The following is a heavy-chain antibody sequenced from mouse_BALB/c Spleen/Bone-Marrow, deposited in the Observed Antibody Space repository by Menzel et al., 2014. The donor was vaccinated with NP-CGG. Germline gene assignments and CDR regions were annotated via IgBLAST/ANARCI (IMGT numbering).Heavy chain of an antibody. CDR2: IHPGDGST. Sequence: VQRVESGPELVKPGALVKISCKASGYTFTSYDINWVKQRPGQGLEWIGWIHPGDGSTKYNEKFKGKATLTADKSSSTAYMQLSSLTSENSAVYFCARSGDSSGYGFAYWGQGTLVTVSA. CDR3: ARSGDSSGYGFAY. V-gene: IGHV1S56*01. J-gene: IGHJ3*01. CDR1: GYTFTSYD. D-gene: IGHD3-2*01.